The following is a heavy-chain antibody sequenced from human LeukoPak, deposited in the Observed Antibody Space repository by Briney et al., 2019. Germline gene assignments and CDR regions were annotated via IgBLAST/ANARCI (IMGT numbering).Heavy chain of an antibody. CDR3: AKDIRGSTSWYGLDY. D-gene: IGHD6-13*01. V-gene: IGHV3-43D*03. J-gene: IGHJ4*02. CDR2: ISWDGGST. CDR1: GFTFYDYA. Sequence: PGGSLRLSCAAPGFTFYDYAMHWVRQAPGEGLEWGSLISWDGGSTYYADSVKGRFTISRDNSKNSLYLQMNSLRPEDTALYYCAKDIRGSTSWYGLDYWGQGTLVTVSS.